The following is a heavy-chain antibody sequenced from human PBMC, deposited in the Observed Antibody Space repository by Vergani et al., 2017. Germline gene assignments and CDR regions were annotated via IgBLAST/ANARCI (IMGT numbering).Heavy chain of an antibody. D-gene: IGHD2-21*01. Sequence: EVQLLESGGGLVQPGGSLRLSCAASGFTFSNYAMSWVRQAPGKGLEWVSGISGSGGSTYYADSVKGRFTISRDDSKNTVYLQINSLRAEDTAFYYCADLYGDDGFSPFWGQGTLVTVSS. V-gene: IGHV3-23*01. CDR1: GFTFSNYA. CDR3: ADLYGDDGFSPF. CDR2: ISGSGGST. J-gene: IGHJ4*02.